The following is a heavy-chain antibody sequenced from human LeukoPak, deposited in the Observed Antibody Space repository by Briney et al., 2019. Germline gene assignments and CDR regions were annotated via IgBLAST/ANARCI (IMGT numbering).Heavy chain of an antibody. CDR1: GFTLNNYA. CDR2: ILADGTNT. V-gene: IGHV3-30*04. CDR3: ARVAVAGWAYYYFYMDV. Sequence: PGGSLRLSCVASGFTLNNYAMHWVRQAPGKGLEWVAVILADGTNTFYGDSVKGRFTISRDTSKNTLFLQMDSLTGDDTATYYCARVAVAGWAYYYFYMDVWGNGTTVIVPS. J-gene: IGHJ6*03. D-gene: IGHD6-19*01.